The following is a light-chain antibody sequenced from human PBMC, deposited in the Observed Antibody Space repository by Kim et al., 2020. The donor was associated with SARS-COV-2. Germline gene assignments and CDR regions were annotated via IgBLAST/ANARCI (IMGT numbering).Light chain of an antibody. CDR1: NIGRKG. Sequence: PGETATFSCGGNNIGRKGVRWLQQKAGQAPVMVIYYDTSRPSGIPERFSASSSGNTATLTISSVEAGDEADYYCHVWDSGTYHVVFGGGTQLTVL. CDR2: YDT. V-gene: IGLV3-21*04. J-gene: IGLJ2*01. CDR3: HVWDSGTYHVV.